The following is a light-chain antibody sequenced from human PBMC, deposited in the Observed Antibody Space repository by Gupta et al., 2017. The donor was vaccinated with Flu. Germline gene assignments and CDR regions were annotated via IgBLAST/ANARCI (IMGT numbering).Light chain of an antibody. CDR3: QAWYEYNFV. V-gene: IGLV3-1*01. CDR1: RLGDKY. Sequence: YELTKPPAVSVSPGQTASITCSGHRLGDKYASWYRQKPCQSPVLVIYQDFQRPSGIPERYSGSNSRNIATLTITGAQPLDEAVYYCQAWYEYNFVFGSGTNFTVL. J-gene: IGLJ1*01. CDR2: QDF.